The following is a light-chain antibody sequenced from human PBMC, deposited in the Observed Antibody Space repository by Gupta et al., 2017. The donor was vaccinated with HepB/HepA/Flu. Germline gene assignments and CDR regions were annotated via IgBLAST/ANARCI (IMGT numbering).Light chain of an antibody. V-gene: IGLV10-54*04. J-gene: IGLJ3*02. CDR3: SAWDDSLTAWV. CDR1: SNNVGTQG. CDR2: KNN. Sequence: QAGLTQPPPVSEGFGPTAPLTFTGNSNNVGTQGAAWLQQHQGRPPKLLSYKNNNRPSGVSEGFSASRSGNTASLTITGLQPEDEADYYCSAWDDSLTAWVFGGGTKLTVL.